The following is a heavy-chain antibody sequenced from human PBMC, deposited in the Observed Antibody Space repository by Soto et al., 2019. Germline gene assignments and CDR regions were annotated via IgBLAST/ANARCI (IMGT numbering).Heavy chain of an antibody. D-gene: IGHD7-27*01. Sequence: GGSLRLSCAASGFTFSICAMSWVRQSPGKGLEWVSTISGSGGSTYYADAVKVRFSISRDNSIGTLYLKMKSLRVEETAIYYCAKQGSLGSTXDLGYWGKGTLXT. V-gene: IGHV3-23*01. CDR3: AKQGSLGSTXDLGY. CDR1: GFTFSICA. J-gene: IGHJ4*02. CDR2: ISGSGGST.